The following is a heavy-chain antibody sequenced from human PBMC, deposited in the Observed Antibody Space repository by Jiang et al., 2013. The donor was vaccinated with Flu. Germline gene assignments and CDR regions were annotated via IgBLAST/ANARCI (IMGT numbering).Heavy chain of an antibody. CDR1: GFTFSSYE. V-gene: IGHV3-48*03. CDR3: ATELVVVIRTTAFDY. D-gene: IGHD3-22*01. Sequence: VQLVESGGGLVQPGGSLRLSCAASGFTFSSYEMNWVRQAPGKGLEWVSYISSSGSTIYYADSVKGRFTISRDNAKNSLYLQMNSLRAEDTAVYYCATELVVVIRTTAFDYWGQGTLVTVSS. J-gene: IGHJ4*02. CDR2: ISSSGSTI.